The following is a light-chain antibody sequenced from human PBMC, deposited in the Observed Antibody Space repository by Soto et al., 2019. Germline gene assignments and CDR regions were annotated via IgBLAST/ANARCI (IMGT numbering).Light chain of an antibody. CDR3: SSYSNSTNPLYV. J-gene: IGLJ1*01. V-gene: IGLV2-14*01. Sequence: QSALTQPASVSGSPGQSITISCTGTSSDVGGFNYVSWYQQLPGKAPKLMIYEVSNRPSGVSDRFSGSKSGDTASLTISGLQAEDEADYYCSSYSNSTNPLYVFGAGTKLTVL. CDR2: EVS. CDR1: SSDVGGFNY.